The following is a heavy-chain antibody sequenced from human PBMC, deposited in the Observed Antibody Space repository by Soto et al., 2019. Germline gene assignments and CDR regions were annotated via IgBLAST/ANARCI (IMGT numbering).Heavy chain of an antibody. CDR1: GFTFSSYW. Sequence: PGGSLRLSCEAYGFTFSSYWMSWVRQAPGKGLEWVANVRQDGSQKYLVDSVKGRFTISRDNAKNSMYLQMNSLRAEDTAVYYCVIDGSRGWYSDSWGQGTLVTVSS. V-gene: IGHV3-7*01. D-gene: IGHD6-19*01. CDR3: VIDGSRGWYSDS. CDR2: VRQDGSQK. J-gene: IGHJ4*02.